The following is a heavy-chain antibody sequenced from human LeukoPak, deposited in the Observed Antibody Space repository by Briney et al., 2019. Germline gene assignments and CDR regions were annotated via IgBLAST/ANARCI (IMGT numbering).Heavy chain of an antibody. D-gene: IGHD6-13*01. V-gene: IGHV3-11*01. CDR1: GFTFRDYY. CDR3: AGDVQQQLVHCLDY. Sequence: GGSLRLSCAASGFTFRDYYVSWIRQAPGKGLEWISYISRSGRTIYYAASAKGRFTISRDNAKNSLYLQMNSLRAEDTAVYYCAGDVQQQLVHCLDYWGQGTLVTVSS. J-gene: IGHJ4*02. CDR2: ISRSGRTI.